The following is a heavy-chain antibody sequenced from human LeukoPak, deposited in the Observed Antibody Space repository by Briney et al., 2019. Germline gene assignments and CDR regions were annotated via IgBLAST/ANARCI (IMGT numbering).Heavy chain of an antibody. CDR1: GDSLSSSY. CDR3: ARDGITMVRGVISYYYYMDV. D-gene: IGHD3-10*01. J-gene: IGHJ6*03. V-gene: IGHV4-4*07. Sequence: SETLSLTCTVSGDSLSSSYWSWVRQPAGKGLEWIGRIYTSGYTNYNPSLKSRVTMSVDTSKNQFSLKLSSVTAADTAVYYCARDGITMVRGVISYYYYMDVWGKGTTVTISS. CDR2: IYTSGYT.